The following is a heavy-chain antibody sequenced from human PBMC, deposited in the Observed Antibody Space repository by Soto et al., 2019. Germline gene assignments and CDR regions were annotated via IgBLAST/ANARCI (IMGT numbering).Heavy chain of an antibody. J-gene: IGHJ3*02. CDR3: AREPGSPDCSGGSCYPTNDAFDI. V-gene: IGHV1-69*13. D-gene: IGHD2-15*01. Sequence: GASVKVSCKASGGTFSSYAISWVRQAPGQGLEWMGGIIPIFGTANYAQKFQGRVTITADESTSTAYMELSSLRSDDTAVYYCAREPGSPDCSGGSCYPTNDAFDIWGQGTMVTVSS. CDR1: GGTFSSYA. CDR2: IIPIFGTA.